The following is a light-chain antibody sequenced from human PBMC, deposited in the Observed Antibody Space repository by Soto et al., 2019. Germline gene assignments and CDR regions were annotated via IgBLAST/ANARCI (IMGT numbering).Light chain of an antibody. Sequence: QSVLTQPPSASGTSGQRVTISCSGSSSNIGSYFVYWYQQLPGTAPKLLIYRNNQRPSGVPDRLSGSKSGTSASLAISGLRSEDEADYYCAAWDDSLSGPVFGGGTKLTVL. CDR2: RNN. CDR1: SSNIGSYF. CDR3: AAWDDSLSGPV. J-gene: IGLJ2*01. V-gene: IGLV1-47*01.